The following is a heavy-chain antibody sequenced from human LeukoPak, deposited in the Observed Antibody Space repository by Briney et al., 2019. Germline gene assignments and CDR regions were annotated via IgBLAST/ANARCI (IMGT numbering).Heavy chain of an antibody. CDR3: ARDGYSLGY. J-gene: IGHJ4*02. D-gene: IGHD6-13*01. CDR1: GFTFDDYA. Sequence: GRSLRLSCAASGFTFDDYAMHWVRQAPGKGLEWVSGISWNSGSIGYADSVKGRFTISRDNAKNSLYLQMNSLRAEDTAVYYCARDGYSLGYWGQGTLVTVSS. V-gene: IGHV3-9*01. CDR2: ISWNSGSI.